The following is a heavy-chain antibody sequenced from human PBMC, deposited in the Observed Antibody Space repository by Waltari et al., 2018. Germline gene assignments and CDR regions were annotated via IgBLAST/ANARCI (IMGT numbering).Heavy chain of an antibody. J-gene: IGHJ4*02. V-gene: IGHV4-30-2*01. CDR3: ARVTGGYGPFDY. Sequence: QLQLQESGSGLVKPSQTLSLTCAVSGGSISSGGYSWSWIRQPPGKGLEWIGYIYHSGSTYYNPSRKSRVTLSVDRSKNQFSLKLSSVTAADTAGYYCARVTGGYGPFDYWGQGTLVIVSS. CDR1: GGSISSGGYS. CDR2: IYHSGST. D-gene: IGHD5-12*01.